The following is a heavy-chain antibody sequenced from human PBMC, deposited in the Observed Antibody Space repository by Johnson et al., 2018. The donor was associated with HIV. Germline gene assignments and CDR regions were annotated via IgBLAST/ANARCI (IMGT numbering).Heavy chain of an antibody. D-gene: IGHD2-15*01. Sequence: VQLVESGGGLVQPGGSLRLSCVASGFTFSNYDMHWVRQATGKGLEWVSVIGAAGDTYYPGSVKGRFTISRDNSKNTLYLQMNSLRAEDTAVYYCASILVVAAQEADAFDIWGQGTMVTVSS. J-gene: IGHJ3*02. CDR3: ASILVVAAQEADAFDI. CDR1: GFTFSNYD. V-gene: IGHV3-13*01. CDR2: IGAAGDT.